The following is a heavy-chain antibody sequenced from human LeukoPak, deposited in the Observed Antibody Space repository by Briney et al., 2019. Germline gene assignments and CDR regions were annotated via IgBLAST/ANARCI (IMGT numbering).Heavy chain of an antibody. V-gene: IGHV3-66*01. CDR3: ASRDKGYYYGMDV. CDR1: GFTVSSNY. D-gene: IGHD5-24*01. J-gene: IGHJ6*02. CDR2: IYSGGST. Sequence: GGSLRLSCAASGFTVSSNYMSWVRQAPGKGLEWVSLIYSGGSTYYADSVKGRFTISRDNSKNTLYLQMNSLRAEDTAEYYCASRDKGYYYGMDVWGQGTTVTVSS.